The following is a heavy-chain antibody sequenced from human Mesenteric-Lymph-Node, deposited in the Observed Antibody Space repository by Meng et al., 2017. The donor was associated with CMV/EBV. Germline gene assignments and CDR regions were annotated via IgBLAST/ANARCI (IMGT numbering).Heavy chain of an antibody. CDR3: TGDSVSNPNLDY. CDR1: GFNVRDKY. Sequence: VTRLGSGGGLVQPGASLRLSLAASGFNVRDKYMSWVRQAPGKGLEWVCIIYRGDNTYYIDSVKDRFTVSRDNSKNTMYLQMNSLRVEDTAVYYCTGDSVSNPNLDYWGQGTLVTVSS. CDR2: IYRGDNT. D-gene: IGHD3-10*01. V-gene: IGHV3-66*01. J-gene: IGHJ4*02.